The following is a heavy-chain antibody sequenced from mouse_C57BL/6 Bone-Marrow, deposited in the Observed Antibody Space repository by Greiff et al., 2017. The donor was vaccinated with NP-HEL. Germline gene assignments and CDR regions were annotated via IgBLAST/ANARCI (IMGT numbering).Heavy chain of an antibody. CDR1: GFNIKDYY. CDR2: IDPEDGDT. V-gene: IGHV14-2*01. Sequence: EVKLMESGAELVKPGASVKLSCTASGFNIKDYYMHWVKQRTEQGLEWIGRIDPEDGDTKYAPKFQGKATITADTSSNTAYLQLSSLTSEDTAVYYCAPYYGSRDWFAYWGQGTLVTVSA. J-gene: IGHJ3*01. CDR3: APYYGSRDWFAY. D-gene: IGHD1-1*01.